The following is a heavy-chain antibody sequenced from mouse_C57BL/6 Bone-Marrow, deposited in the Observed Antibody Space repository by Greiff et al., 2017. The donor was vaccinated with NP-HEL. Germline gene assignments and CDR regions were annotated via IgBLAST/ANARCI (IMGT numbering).Heavy chain of an antibody. CDR2: ISYSGST. V-gene: IGHV3-8*01. CDR1: GYSITSDY. D-gene: IGHD2-2*01. CDR3: ARSHYGYPYYYAMDY. Sequence: EVKLMESGPGLAKPSQTLSLTCSVTGYSITSDYWNWIRKFPGNKLEYMGYISYSGSTYYNPSLKSRISITRDTSKNQYYLQLNSVTTEDTATYYCARSHYGYPYYYAMDYWGQGTSVTVSS. J-gene: IGHJ4*01.